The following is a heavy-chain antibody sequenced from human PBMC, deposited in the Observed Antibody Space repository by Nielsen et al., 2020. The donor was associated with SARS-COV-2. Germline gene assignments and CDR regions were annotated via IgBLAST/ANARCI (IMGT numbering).Heavy chain of an antibody. CDR3: ARGLLWFGSWDWFDP. CDR2: INAGNGNT. J-gene: IGHJ5*02. CDR1: GYTFTSYA. V-gene: IGHV1-3*01. Sequence: ASVKVSCKASGYTFTSYAMHWVRQAPGQRLEWMGWINAGNGNTKYSQKFQGRVTITRDTSASTAYMELSSLRSEDTAVYYCARGLLWFGSWDWFDPWGQGTLVTVSS. D-gene: IGHD3-10*01.